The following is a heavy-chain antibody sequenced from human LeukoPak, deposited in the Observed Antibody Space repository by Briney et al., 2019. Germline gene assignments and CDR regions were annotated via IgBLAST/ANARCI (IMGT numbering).Heavy chain of an antibody. V-gene: IGHV3-21*04. D-gene: IGHD1-26*01. CDR1: GDSISSDNW. J-gene: IGHJ4*02. Sequence: ETLSLTCAVSGDSISSDNWWNWVRQAPGKGLEWVSSISSSSSYIYYADSVKGRFTISRDNAQNSLYLQMNSLRAEDTAIYYCVRDRGTYRPIDYWGQGTLVTVSS. CDR3: VRDRGTYRPIDY. CDR2: ISSSSSYI.